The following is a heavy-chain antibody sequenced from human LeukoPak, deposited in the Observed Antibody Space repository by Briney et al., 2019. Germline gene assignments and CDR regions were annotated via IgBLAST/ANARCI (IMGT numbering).Heavy chain of an antibody. CDR3: ARVGDGTYGDHERAFDY. Sequence: TGGSLRLSCAASGFTFSSYSMNWVRQAPGKGLEWVSSISSSSSYIYYADSVKGRFTISRDNAKNSLYLQMNSLRAEDTAVYYCARVGDGTYGDHERAFDYWGQGTLVTVSS. D-gene: IGHD4-17*01. CDR1: GFTFSSYS. V-gene: IGHV3-21*01. J-gene: IGHJ4*02. CDR2: ISSSSSYI.